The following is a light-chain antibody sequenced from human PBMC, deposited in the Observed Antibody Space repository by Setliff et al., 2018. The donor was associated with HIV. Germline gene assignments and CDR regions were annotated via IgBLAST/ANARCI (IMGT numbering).Light chain of an antibody. CDR2: GNS. CDR1: SSNIGAGYD. CDR3: SSYTSGGTWV. V-gene: IGLV1-40*01. Sequence: QSVLTQPPSVSGAPGQRVTISCTGSSSNIGAGYDVHWYQQLPGTAPKLLIYGNSNRPSGVSNRFSGSKSGNMASLTISGLQTEDEADYYCSSYTSGGTWVFGGGTKVTVL. J-gene: IGLJ3*02.